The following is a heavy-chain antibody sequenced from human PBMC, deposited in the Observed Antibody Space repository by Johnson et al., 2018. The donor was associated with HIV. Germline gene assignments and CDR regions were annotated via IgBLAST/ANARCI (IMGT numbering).Heavy chain of an antibody. V-gene: IGHV3-30*02. CDR1: GFTFDDYG. J-gene: IGHJ3*02. CDR2: IQYEGATK. CDR3: ARDYLVGPTGGYI. Sequence: QVQLVESGGGVVRPGGSLRLSCAASGFTFDDYGMPWVRQAPGKGLEWVAFIQYEGATKDYADSVKGRFNIFRDNSENTLYLQMNSLRAEDTAVYYCARDYLVGPTGGYIWGQGTMGTVSS. D-gene: IGHD1-26*01.